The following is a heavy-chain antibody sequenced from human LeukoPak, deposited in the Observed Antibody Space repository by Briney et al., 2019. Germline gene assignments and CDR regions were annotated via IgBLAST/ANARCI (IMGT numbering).Heavy chain of an antibody. CDR2: INPNSGGT. D-gene: IGHD6-19*01. V-gene: IGHV1-2*04. CDR1: GYTFTSYA. CDR3: ARDKVGSGWYRVERSGFDY. Sequence: GASVKVSCKASGYTFTSYAMHWVRQAPGQGLEWMGWINPNSGGTNYAQKFQGWVTMTRDTSISTAYMELSRLRSDDTAVYYCARDKVGSGWYRVERSGFDYWGQGTLVTVSS. J-gene: IGHJ4*02.